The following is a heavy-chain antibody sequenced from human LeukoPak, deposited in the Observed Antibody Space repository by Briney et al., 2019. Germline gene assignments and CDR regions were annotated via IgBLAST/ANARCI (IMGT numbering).Heavy chain of an antibody. CDR2: IYYSGST. V-gene: IGHV4-59*01. Sequence: SETLSLTCTVSGGSISSYYWSWIRQPPGKGLEWIGYIYYSGSTNYNPSLKSRVTISVDTSKNQFSLRLSSVTAADTAVYYCASRIVGATTESWFDPWGQGTLVTVSS. CDR1: GGSISSYY. CDR3: ASRIVGATTESWFDP. D-gene: IGHD1-26*01. J-gene: IGHJ5*02.